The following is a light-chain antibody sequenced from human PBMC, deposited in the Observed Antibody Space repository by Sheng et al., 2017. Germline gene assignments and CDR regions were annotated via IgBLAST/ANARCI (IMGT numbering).Light chain of an antibody. CDR2: DAS. Sequence: EIVLTQSPATLSLSPGDRATISCRASQSVSSDLAWYQHKPGQSPRLLIYDASNRATGIPARFSGSGSGTDFTLTISSLEPEDFATYYCQQFHSYLYTFGQGTKVEI. V-gene: IGKV3-11*01. J-gene: IGKJ2*01. CDR3: QQFHSYLYT. CDR1: QSVSSD.